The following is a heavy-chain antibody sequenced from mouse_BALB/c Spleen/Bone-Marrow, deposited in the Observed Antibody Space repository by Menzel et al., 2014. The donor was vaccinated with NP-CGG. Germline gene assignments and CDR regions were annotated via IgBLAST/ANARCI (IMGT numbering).Heavy chain of an antibody. J-gene: IGHJ2*01. CDR3: ARDHPYYFDY. V-gene: IGHV1-7*01. Sequence: QVQLQQPGAELAKPGASVKMSCKASGYTFTSYWMHWVKQRPGQGLEWIGYINPSTGYTEYNQKFKDKATLTADKSSSTAYMQLSSLTSEDSAVYYCARDHPYYFDYWGQGTTLPVSS. CDR2: INPSTGYT. CDR1: GYTFTSYW.